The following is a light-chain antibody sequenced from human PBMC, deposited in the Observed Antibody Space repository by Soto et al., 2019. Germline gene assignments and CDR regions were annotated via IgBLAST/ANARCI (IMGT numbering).Light chain of an antibody. CDR1: SSDVGGYNY. Sequence: QSVLTQPASVSGSPGQSITISCTGTSSDVGGYNYVSWYQQHPGKAPKLMIYDVSHRPSGVSNRFSGSKSGNTASLTISGSQTADEADYYCSSYTSSSTLLYVFGTGTKVTVL. CDR2: DVS. V-gene: IGLV2-14*01. CDR3: SSYTSSSTLLYV. J-gene: IGLJ1*01.